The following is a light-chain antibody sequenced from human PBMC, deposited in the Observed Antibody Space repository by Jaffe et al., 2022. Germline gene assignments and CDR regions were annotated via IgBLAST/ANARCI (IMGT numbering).Light chain of an antibody. CDR1: SSDVGSYNL. CDR2: GGG. CDR3: CSYAGSSTWV. J-gene: IGLJ3*02. V-gene: IGLV2-23*01. Sequence: QSALTQPASVSGSPGQSITISCTGTSSDVGSYNLVSWYQQHPGKAPKFIIYGGGKRPSGVSNRFSGSKSGNTASLTISGLQAEDEADYYCCSYAGSSTWVFGGGTKLTVL.